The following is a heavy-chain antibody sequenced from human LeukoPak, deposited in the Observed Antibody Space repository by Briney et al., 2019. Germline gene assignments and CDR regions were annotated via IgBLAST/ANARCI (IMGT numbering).Heavy chain of an antibody. J-gene: IGHJ3*01. D-gene: IGHD6-6*01. CDR3: ARSSYSSSSSV. CDR2: IISDGSSA. Sequence: GGSLRLSCAASGFTFKDYWMHWVRQAPGKGLVWVARIISDGSSASYADSVKGRFTISRDNAKNSLYLQINSLRAEDTAVYYCARSSYSSSSSVWGQGTMVTVSS. CDR1: GFTFKDYW. V-gene: IGHV3-74*01.